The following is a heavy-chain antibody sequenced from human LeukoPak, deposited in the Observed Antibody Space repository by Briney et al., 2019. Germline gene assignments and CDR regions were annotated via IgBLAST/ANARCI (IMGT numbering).Heavy chain of an antibody. D-gene: IGHD3-10*01. Sequence: PSETLSLTCTVSGYSISSGYYWGWIRQPPGKGLEWIGSIYHSGSTYYNPSLKSRVTISVDTSKNQFSLKLSSVTAADTAVYYCARNMVREYYFDYWGQGTLVTVSS. CDR2: IYHSGST. V-gene: IGHV4-38-2*02. CDR3: ARNMVREYYFDY. CDR1: GYSISSGYY. J-gene: IGHJ4*02.